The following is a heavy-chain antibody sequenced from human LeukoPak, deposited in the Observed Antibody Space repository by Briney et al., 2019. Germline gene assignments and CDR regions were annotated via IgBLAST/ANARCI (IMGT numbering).Heavy chain of an antibody. CDR3: ARDSVVVVASYVFDY. CDR2: ISSSSSYI. CDR1: GFTFSNYW. J-gene: IGHJ4*02. V-gene: IGHV3-21*01. Sequence: GGSLRLSCAVSGFTFSNYWMSWVRQAPGKGLEWVSSISSSSSYIYYADSVKGRFTISRDNAKNSLYLQMNSLRAEDTAVYYCARDSVVVVASYVFDYWGQGTLVTVSS. D-gene: IGHD2-15*01.